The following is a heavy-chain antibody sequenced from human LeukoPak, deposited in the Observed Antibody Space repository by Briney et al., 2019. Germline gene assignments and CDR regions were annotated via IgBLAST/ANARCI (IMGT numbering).Heavy chain of an antibody. CDR1: GYTFTSYA. Sequence: SVKVSCKASGYTFTSYAMNWVRQAPGHGLEWMGRIIPIFGTANYAQKFQGRVTITADESTSTAYMELSSLRSEDTAVYYCARDRPGRYCSTTSCYNASPFDPWGQGTLVTVSS. D-gene: IGHD2-2*02. CDR2: IIPIFGTA. CDR3: ARDRPGRYCSTTSCYNASPFDP. J-gene: IGHJ5*02. V-gene: IGHV1-69*13.